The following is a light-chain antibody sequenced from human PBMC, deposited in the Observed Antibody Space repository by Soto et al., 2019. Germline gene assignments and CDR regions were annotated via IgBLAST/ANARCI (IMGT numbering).Light chain of an antibody. CDR3: LQEYNYPST. V-gene: IGKV1-6*01. J-gene: IGKJ1*01. Sequence: AIQMTQSPSSLSASVGDRVTITYRASQGIRNDLGWYQQKPGKAPKLLIYAASSLQSGVPSRFSGSGSGTDFNLTISSLQPEDFATYYCLQEYNYPSTFGQVNNVEIK. CDR2: AAS. CDR1: QGIRND.